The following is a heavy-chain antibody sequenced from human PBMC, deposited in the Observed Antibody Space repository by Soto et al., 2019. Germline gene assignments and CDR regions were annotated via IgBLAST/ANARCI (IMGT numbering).Heavy chain of an antibody. CDR1: GGSISSGGYY. J-gene: IGHJ6*03. Sequence: PSETLSLTCTVSGGSISSGGYYWSWIRQHPGKGLEWIGYIYYSGSTYYNPSLKSRVTISVDTSKNQFSLKLSSVTAADTAVYYCARVSGSMVPGVGSTEGGYYYYMDVWGKGTTVTVSS. CDR2: IYYSGST. CDR3: ARVSGSMVPGVGSTEGGYYYYMDV. D-gene: IGHD3-10*01. V-gene: IGHV4-31*03.